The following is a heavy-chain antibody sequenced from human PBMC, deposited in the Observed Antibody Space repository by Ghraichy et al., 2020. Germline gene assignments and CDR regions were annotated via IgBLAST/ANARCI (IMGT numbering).Heavy chain of an antibody. CDR3: ARDWEREGSGWYYFDY. CDR2: IYTSGST. CDR1: GGSISSYY. V-gene: IGHV4-4*07. Sequence: SETLSLTCTVSGGSISSYYWSWIRQPAGKGLEWIGRIYTSGSTNYNPSLKSRVTMSVDTSKNQFSLKLSSVTAADTAVYYCARDWEREGSGWYYFDYWGQGTLATVSS. J-gene: IGHJ4*02. D-gene: IGHD6-19*01.